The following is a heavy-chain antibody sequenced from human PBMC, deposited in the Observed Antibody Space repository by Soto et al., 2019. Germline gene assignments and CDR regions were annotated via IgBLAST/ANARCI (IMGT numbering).Heavy chain of an antibody. CDR3: ARRYSGYDDAFDI. V-gene: IGHV4-59*01. J-gene: IGHJ3*02. CDR2: IYYSGGT. D-gene: IGHD5-12*01. CDR1: GGSINNYY. Sequence: QVQLQESGPGLVKPSETQSLTCTVSGGSINNYYWSWIRQPPGKGLEWIGYIYYSGGTNYNPSLKSRVTTSVDTSNSQFSLKLSSVTAADTAVYYCARRYSGYDDAFDIWGQGTMVTVSS.